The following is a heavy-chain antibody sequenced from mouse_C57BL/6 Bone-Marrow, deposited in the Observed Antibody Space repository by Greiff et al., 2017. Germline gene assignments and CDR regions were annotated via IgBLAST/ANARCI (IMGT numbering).Heavy chain of an antibody. V-gene: IGHV1-81*01. D-gene: IGHD1-1*01. CDR3: ASSVFITAVVAHWYFDV. CDR1: GYTFTSYG. J-gene: IGHJ1*03. Sequence: QVQLQQSGAELARPGASVKLSCKASGYTFTSYGISWVKQRTGQGLEWIGEIYPRSGNTYYNEKFKGKATLTADKSSSTAYMELRSLTSEDSAVYFCASSVFITAVVAHWYFDVWGTGTTVTVSS. CDR2: IYPRSGNT.